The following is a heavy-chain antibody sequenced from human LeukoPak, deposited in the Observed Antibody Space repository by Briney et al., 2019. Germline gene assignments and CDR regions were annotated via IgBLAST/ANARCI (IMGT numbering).Heavy chain of an antibody. CDR1: GGTFSSYA. CDR2: IIPIFGTA. D-gene: IGHD6-13*01. V-gene: IGHV1-69*06. Sequence: GSTVKVSCKASGGTFSSYAISWVRQAPGQGLEWMGGIIPIFGTANYAQKFQGRVTITADKSTSTAYMELSSLRSEDTAVYYCARALYSSPPLYYYYMDVWGKGTTVTVSS. CDR3: ARALYSSPPLYYYYMDV. J-gene: IGHJ6*03.